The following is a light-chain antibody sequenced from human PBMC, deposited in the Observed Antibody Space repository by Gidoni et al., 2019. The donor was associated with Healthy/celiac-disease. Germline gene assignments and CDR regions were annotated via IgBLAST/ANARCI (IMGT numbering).Light chain of an antibody. V-gene: IGKV1-39*01. CDR3: QQSYSTPRT. J-gene: IGKJ1*01. CDR1: QSINSY. Sequence: DIQMTQSPSSLSASVGDRVTITCRASQSINSYLNCYQQKPGKAPKLLIFAASSLQSGVPSRFSGSGSGTDCTLTISSLQPEDFATYYCQQSYSTPRTFGQGTKVEIK. CDR2: AAS.